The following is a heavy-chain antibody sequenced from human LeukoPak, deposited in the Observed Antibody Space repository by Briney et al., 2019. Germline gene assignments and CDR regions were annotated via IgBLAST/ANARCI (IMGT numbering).Heavy chain of an antibody. V-gene: IGHV3-30*18. J-gene: IGHJ4*02. CDR1: GFTFSSYG. CDR3: AKDFYYGSGREPYYFDY. D-gene: IGHD3-10*01. Sequence: GGSLRLPCAASGFTFSSYGMHWVRQAPGKGLEWVAVISYDGSNKYYADSVKGRFTISRDNSKNTLYLQMNSLRAEDTAVYYCAKDFYYGSGREPYYFDYWGQGTLVTVSS. CDR2: ISYDGSNK.